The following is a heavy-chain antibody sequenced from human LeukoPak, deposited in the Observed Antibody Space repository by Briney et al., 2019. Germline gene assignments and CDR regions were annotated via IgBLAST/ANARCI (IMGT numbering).Heavy chain of an antibody. CDR2: IFYSGST. V-gene: IGHV4-39*01. CDR3: ARHSEVRGFYYYYYMDV. D-gene: IGHD3-10*01. J-gene: IGHJ6*03. CDR1: SGSISTSNYY. Sequence: SETLSLTCTVSSGSISTSNYYWGWLRQPPGKALEWIGNIFYSGSTYYSPSLKSRVTISLDTSRNQFSLKLNSVTAADTAVYYCARHSEVRGFYYYYYMDVWGKGTTVTISS.